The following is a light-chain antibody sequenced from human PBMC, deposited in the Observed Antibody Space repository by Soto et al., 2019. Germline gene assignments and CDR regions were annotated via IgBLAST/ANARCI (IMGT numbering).Light chain of an antibody. Sequence: IVLTQSPATLSLSPGKRATLSCRASQNISNYLIWYQQKPGQAPRLLIYDVSNRATGIPARFSGSGSGTDFTLTISRLDPEDFGVFYCQQYGNPPQTFGQGTRVEVK. CDR1: QNISNY. CDR3: QQYGNPPQT. V-gene: IGKV3-11*01. J-gene: IGKJ1*01. CDR2: DVS.